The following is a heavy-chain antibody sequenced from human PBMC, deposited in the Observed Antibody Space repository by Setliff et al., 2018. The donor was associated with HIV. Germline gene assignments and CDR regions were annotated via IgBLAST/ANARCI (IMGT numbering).Heavy chain of an antibody. Sequence: SETLSLTCTVSGGSISSGGYYWSWIRQHPGKGLEWIGYIYYSGSTYYNPSLKSRVTTSVDTSKNQFSLKLSSVTAADTAVYYCARGARKGVIVSYYYSYMDVWGKGTTVTSP. CDR3: ARGARKGVIVSYYYSYMDV. D-gene: IGHD3-16*02. CDR2: IYYSGST. CDR1: GGSISSGGYY. V-gene: IGHV4-31*03. J-gene: IGHJ6*03.